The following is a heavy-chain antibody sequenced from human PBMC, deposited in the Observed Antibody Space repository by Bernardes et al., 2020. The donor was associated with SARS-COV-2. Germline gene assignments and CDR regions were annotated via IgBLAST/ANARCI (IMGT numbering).Heavy chain of an antibody. D-gene: IGHD6-25*01. CDR1: GFTFNTSA. CDR3: ARECGSADAFDI. J-gene: IGHJ3*02. V-gene: IGHV3-21*01. Sequence: GGSLRLSCAASGFTFNTSAMNWVRQAPGKGLQWVSSISPSSSPIFYADSVKGRFTISRDSATNSLYLQMNSLRDEDTAVYYCARECGSADAFDIWGQETMVTVSS. CDR2: ISPSSSPI.